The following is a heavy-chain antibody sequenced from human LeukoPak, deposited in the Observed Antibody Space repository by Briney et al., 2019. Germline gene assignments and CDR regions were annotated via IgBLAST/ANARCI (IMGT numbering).Heavy chain of an antibody. D-gene: IGHD5-12*01. CDR1: GFTFNTYA. V-gene: IGHV3-23*01. CDR3: ARDPGYVIYYFDY. CDR2: ISGNGRST. Sequence: GGSLRLSCAASGFTFNTYAMNWVRQAPGKGLEWVSTISGNGRSTYYADSVRGRFTVSRDNSNNTLYLQMNSLRAEDTAIYYCARDPGYVIYYFDYWGQGALVTVSS. J-gene: IGHJ4*02.